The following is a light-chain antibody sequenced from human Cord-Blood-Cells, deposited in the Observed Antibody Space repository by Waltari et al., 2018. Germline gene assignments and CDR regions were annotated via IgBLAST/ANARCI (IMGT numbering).Light chain of an antibody. CDR2: AAS. V-gene: IGKV1-39*01. J-gene: IGKJ2*01. CDR3: QQSYSTPYT. Sequence: DIQMTQSPSSLSASVGDRVTITCRASQSISSYLNWYQQKPGKAPKLLIYAASSLQSGVPSRCSGSGSGTDFTLTISSRQPEEFATYYCQQSYSTPYTFGQGTKLEIK. CDR1: QSISSY.